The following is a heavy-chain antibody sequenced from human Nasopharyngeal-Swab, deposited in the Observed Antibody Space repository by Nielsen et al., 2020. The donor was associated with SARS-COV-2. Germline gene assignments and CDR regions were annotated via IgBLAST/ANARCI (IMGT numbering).Heavy chain of an antibody. J-gene: IGHJ4*02. CDR3: ARASGSSWDFNY. V-gene: IGHV3-23*01. CDR1: GFTFSSYA. CDR2: TSGSGGST. D-gene: IGHD6-13*01. Sequence: GESLKISCAASGFTFSSYAMSWVRQAPGKGLEWVSTTSGSGGSTYYADSVKGRFTISRDNAKNSLYLQMNSLRAEDTAVYYCARASGSSWDFNYWGQGTLVTVSS.